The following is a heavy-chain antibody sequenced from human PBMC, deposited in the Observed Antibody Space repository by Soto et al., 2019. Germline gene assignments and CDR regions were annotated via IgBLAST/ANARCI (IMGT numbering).Heavy chain of an antibody. D-gene: IGHD3-10*01. CDR2: ISGSGGST. CDR1: GLTFSSYA. V-gene: IGHV3-23*01. Sequence: GGSLRLSCAASGLTFSSYAMSWVRQAPGKGLEWVSAISGSGGSTYYADSVKGRFTISRDNSKNTLYLQMNSLRAEDTAVYYCAKAQGSGSPMPLGPWGQGTLVTVSS. J-gene: IGHJ5*02. CDR3: AKAQGSGSPMPLGP.